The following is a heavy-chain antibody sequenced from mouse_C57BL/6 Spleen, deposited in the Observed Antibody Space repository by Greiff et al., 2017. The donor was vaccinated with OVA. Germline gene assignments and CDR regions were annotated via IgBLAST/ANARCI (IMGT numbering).Heavy chain of an antibody. CDR3: ARGGYYDYYEGFAY. D-gene: IGHD2-4*01. V-gene: IGHV3-6*01. CDR2: ISYDGSN. CDR1: GYSITSGYY. Sequence: EVQLQESGPGLVKPSQSLSLTCSVTGYSITSGYYWNWIRQFPGNKLEWMGYISYDGSNNYNPSLKNRISITRDTSKNQFFLKLNSVTTEDTATYYCARGGYYDYYEGFAYWGQGTLVTVSA. J-gene: IGHJ3*01.